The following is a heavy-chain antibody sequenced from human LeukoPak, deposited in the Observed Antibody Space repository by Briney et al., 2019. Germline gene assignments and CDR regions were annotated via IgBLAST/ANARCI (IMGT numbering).Heavy chain of an antibody. J-gene: IGHJ6*03. CDR1: GFTFSSYT. D-gene: IGHD6-25*01. V-gene: IGHV3-48*01. CDR2: IGTSSTTI. CDR3: ARFAAGGSYYYYMDV. Sequence: GGSLRLSCAASGFTFSSYTMNWVRQPPGKGLEWVSNIGTSSTTIYYADSVKGRFTISRDNAKNSLYLRMNSLRADDTAVYYCARFAAGGSYYYYMDVWGKGTTVTVSS.